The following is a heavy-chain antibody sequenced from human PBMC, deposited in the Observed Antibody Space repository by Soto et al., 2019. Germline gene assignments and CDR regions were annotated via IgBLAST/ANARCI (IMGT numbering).Heavy chain of an antibody. V-gene: IGHV1-69*01. CDR1: GGTFSTYA. CDR2: IIPIFGTT. D-gene: IGHD1-26*01. Sequence: QVQLVQSGAEVKKPGSSVKVSCKASGGTFSTYAITWVRQAPGQGLEWLGGIIPIFGTTDYARKFQGRVTISAAESTSTVFIEPSSLTSGDTAVYYCARGVGAYYFDYWGQGTLVTVSS. J-gene: IGHJ4*02. CDR3: ARGVGAYYFDY.